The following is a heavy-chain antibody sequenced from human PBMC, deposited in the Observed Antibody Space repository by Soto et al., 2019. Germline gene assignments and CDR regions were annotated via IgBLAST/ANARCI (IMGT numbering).Heavy chain of an antibody. V-gene: IGHV4-59*01. J-gene: IGHJ3*02. D-gene: IGHD1-26*01. CDR2: IYYSGTT. CDR3: ARGRGGTYDAFDI. Sequence: SETLSLTCTVSGGSMSRYFWSWIRQPPGKGLEWIGYIYYSGTTNYNPSLKSRVTTSLDTSKNQFSLKVVSLTAADTAFYYCARGRGGTYDAFDIWGPGPLVTVSS. CDR1: GGSMSRYF.